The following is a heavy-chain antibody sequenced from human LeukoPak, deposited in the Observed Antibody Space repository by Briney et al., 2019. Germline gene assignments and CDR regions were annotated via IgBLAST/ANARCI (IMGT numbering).Heavy chain of an antibody. D-gene: IGHD3-3*01. CDR1: GGSISSYY. CDR3: AREYNDFSYYYYYGMDV. Sequence: SSETLSLTCTVSGGSISSYYWSWTRQHPGKGLEWIGYIYYSGSTYYNPSLKSRVTISVDTSKNQFSLKLSSVTAADTAVYYCAREYNDFSYYYYYGMDVWGQGTTVTVSS. J-gene: IGHJ6*02. CDR2: IYYSGST. V-gene: IGHV4-59*06.